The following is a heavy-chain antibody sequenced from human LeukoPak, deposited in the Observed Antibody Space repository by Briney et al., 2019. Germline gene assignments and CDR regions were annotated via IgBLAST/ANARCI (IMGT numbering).Heavy chain of an antibody. D-gene: IGHD3-3*01. Sequence: GATVKVSCKASGGTFSSYAISWVRRAPGQGLEWMGGIIPIFGTANYAQKFQGRVTITTDESTSTAYMELSSLRSEDTAVYYCARAGAYYDFWSGFRPYYYYMDVWGKGTTVTVSS. CDR1: GGTFSSYA. V-gene: IGHV1-69*05. J-gene: IGHJ6*03. CDR3: ARAGAYYDFWSGFRPYYYYMDV. CDR2: IIPIFGTA.